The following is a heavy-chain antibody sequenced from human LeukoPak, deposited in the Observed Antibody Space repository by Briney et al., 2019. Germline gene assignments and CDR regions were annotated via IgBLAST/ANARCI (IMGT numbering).Heavy chain of an antibody. J-gene: IGHJ4*02. CDR1: GDSISSADYY. Sequence: SETLSLTCTGSGDSISSADYYWRWIRQPPGKGLEWSGYSYYSGSTYYYPYLKSRVIISEHPSNNQFSIKQTSVPAADPAFYYCARVKYSGSYYGVDYWGQGTLVTVSS. CDR3: ARVKYSGSYYGVDY. V-gene: IGHV4-30-4*02. CDR2: SYYSGST. D-gene: IGHD1-26*01.